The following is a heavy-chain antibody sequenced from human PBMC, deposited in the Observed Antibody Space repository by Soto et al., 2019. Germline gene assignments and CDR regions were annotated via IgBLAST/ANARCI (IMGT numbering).Heavy chain of an antibody. Sequence: PSETLSLTCTVSGGYITSGGYYWTWIRQHPGKGLEWIGYVYYSGSTYYNPSLKSRVTISVDTSRTQFSLKLSSVTAADTAVYYCVRDRDCSGGSCYSRWFHPSGPGTLVTVSS. CDR1: GGYITSGGYY. V-gene: IGHV4-31*03. D-gene: IGHD2-15*01. CDR2: VYYSGST. CDR3: VRDRDCSGGSCYSRWFHP. J-gene: IGHJ5*02.